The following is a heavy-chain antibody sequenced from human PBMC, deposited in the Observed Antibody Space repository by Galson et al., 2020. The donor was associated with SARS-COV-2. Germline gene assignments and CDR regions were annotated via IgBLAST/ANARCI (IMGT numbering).Heavy chain of an antibody. CDR3: AREGLPYYYYYMDV. CDR1: GFSFTDYW. J-gene: IGHJ6*03. CDR2: IRQDGITK. Sequence: GGSLRLSCAASGFSFTDYWMSWVRQAPGAGLEWVANIRQDGITKFYVDSVKGRFTISIDNTQNSLYLQMNSLRAEDTAVYYCAREGLPYYYYYMDVWGTGTTVTVSS. V-gene: IGHV3-7*01.